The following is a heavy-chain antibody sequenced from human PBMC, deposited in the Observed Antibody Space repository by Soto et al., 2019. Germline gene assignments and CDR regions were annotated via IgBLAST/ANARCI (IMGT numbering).Heavy chain of an antibody. CDR1: GYSISSGYY. D-gene: IGHD2-15*01. V-gene: IGHV4-38-2*01. CDR3: SVAAIAGPPDY. Sequence: SETLSLTCAVSGYSISSGYYWGWIRQPPGKGLEWIGSIYHSGSTYYNPSLKSRVTISVDTSKNQFSLKLSSVTAADTAVYYCSVAAIAGPPDYWGQGALVTVSS. J-gene: IGHJ4*02. CDR2: IYHSGST.